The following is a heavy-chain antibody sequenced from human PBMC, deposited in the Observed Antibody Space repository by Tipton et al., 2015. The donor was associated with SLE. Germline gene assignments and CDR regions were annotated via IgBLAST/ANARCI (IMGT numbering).Heavy chain of an antibody. CDR2: IIDSGRT. CDR1: GGTFSGHY. Sequence: TLPLTCAVYGGTFSGHYWTWIRQSPGKGLEWIGDIIDSGRTNYNPSLKSRVTISIDTSMSHFFLRLRSVTAADTAVYYCASPGTYGSGSFDPWGQGTLVVVSS. D-gene: IGHD3-10*01. CDR3: ASPGTYGSGSFDP. J-gene: IGHJ5*02. V-gene: IGHV4-34*12.